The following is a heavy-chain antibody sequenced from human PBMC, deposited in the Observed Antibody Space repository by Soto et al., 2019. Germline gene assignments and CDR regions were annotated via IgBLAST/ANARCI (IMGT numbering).Heavy chain of an antibody. CDR3: ARDIVVVVAAGPRYYFDY. CDR1: GYTFTSYY. D-gene: IGHD2-15*01. CDR2: INPSGSST. V-gene: IGHV1-46*01. J-gene: IGHJ4*02. Sequence: QVQLVQSGAEVKKPGASVKVSCKASGYTFTSYYMHWVRQAPGQGLEWMGIINPSGSSTSYAQKFQGRVTMTRATSTRTVYMELSSLRAEDTAVYYCARDIVVVVAAGPRYYFDYWGQGTLVTVSS.